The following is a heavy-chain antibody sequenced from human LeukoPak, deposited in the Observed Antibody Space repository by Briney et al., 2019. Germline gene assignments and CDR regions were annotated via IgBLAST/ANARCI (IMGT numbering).Heavy chain of an antibody. V-gene: IGHV4-59*01. J-gene: IGHJ4*02. CDR2: IYHSGST. CDR3: ARGGGYASPIGY. CDR1: GGSISTYY. Sequence: PSETLSLTCTLSGGSISTYYWSWIRHPPGKGLEWIGYIYHSGSTNYNPSLKSRVTISVDTSKNQFSLKLSSMTAADTAVYYCARGGGYASPIGYWGQGALVTVSS. D-gene: IGHD5-12*01.